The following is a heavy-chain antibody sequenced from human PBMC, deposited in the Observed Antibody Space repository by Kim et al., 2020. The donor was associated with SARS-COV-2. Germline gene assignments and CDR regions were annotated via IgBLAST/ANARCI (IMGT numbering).Heavy chain of an antibody. CDR2: ISGSAGGYST. Sequence: GGSLRLSCAASGFTFSVYGMNWVRQVPGKGLEWVSLISGSAGGYSTYYADSVKGHFTVSRDNSKNTVYLQMTSLRVEDTGIYYCSKGVWDDWGQGTLVTVSS. V-gene: IGHV3-23*01. CDR1: GFTFSVYG. J-gene: IGHJ4*02. CDR3: SKGVWDD. D-gene: IGHD3-16*01.